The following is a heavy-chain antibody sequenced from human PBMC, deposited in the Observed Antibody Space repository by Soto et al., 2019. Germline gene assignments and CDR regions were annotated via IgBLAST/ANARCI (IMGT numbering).Heavy chain of an antibody. CDR3: AITKWSPYYYGMDV. D-gene: IGHD3-3*01. J-gene: IGHJ6*02. CDR2: ISSSGSTI. CDR1: GFTFSSYE. Sequence: GGSLRLSCAASGFTFSSYEMNWVRQAPGKGLEWVSYISSSGSTIYYADSVKGRFTISRDNAKNSLYLQMNSLRAEDTAVYYCAITKWSPYYYGMDVWGQGTTVTVSS. V-gene: IGHV3-48*03.